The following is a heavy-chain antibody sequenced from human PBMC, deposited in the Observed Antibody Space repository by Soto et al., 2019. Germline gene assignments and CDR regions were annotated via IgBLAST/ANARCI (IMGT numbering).Heavy chain of an antibody. J-gene: IGHJ5*01. CDR2: TYYRSKWDY. V-gene: IGHV6-1*01. Sequence: WIRQSPSRGLEWLGRTYYRSKWDYDYAASVKGRIDINPDTSNNQVSLHLDSVTPDDTAVYYCARLIGNSWLDSWGQGTLVTVSS. D-gene: IGHD2-8*01. CDR3: ARLIGNSWLDS.